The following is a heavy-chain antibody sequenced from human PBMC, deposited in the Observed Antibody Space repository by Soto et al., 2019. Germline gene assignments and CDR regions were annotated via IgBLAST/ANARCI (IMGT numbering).Heavy chain of an antibody. CDR2: ISGGGST. CDR3: ARQKGDIVARPPDH. J-gene: IGHJ4*02. Sequence: EVQLSESGGGLVQPGGSLRLSCGGAGFTFSGSAVSWVRQAPGRGLDWVSGISGGGSTEYADSVKGRFGISRDNSKDTVYLYMNSLRDDDTAVYYCARQKGDIVARPPDHWGQGILVTVSS. V-gene: IGHV3-23*01. D-gene: IGHD5-12*01. CDR1: GFTFSGSA.